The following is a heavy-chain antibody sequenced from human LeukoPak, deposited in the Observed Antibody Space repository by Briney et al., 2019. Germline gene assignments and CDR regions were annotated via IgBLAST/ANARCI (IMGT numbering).Heavy chain of an antibody. V-gene: IGHV4-38-2*01. D-gene: IGHD6-19*01. J-gene: IGHJ3*01. CDR2: IYHSGST. Sequence: PSETLSLTCAVSGYSISSGYYWGWVRQPPGKGLEWIGSIYHSGSTYYNTSLKSRVTISVDTSKNQFSLKLSSVTAADTAMYYCARGLPGYSGGDDASDFWGQGTVVTVS. CDR3: ARGLPGYSGGDDASDF. CDR1: GYSISSGYY.